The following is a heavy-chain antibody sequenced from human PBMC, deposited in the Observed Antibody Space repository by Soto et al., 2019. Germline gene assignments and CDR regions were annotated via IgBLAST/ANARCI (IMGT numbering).Heavy chain of an antibody. V-gene: IGHV1-69*01. D-gene: IGHD3-10*02. CDR1: GGIFTRYD. CDR2: IIPIFGTA. CDR3: AINEGKDVSTFDY. J-gene: IGHJ4*02. Sequence: QVQLVQSGAEVKTPGSSVKVSCKASGGIFTRYDIRWVRQAPGQGLEWMGAIIPIFGTANYAQKFQGKVTITADATTSTAYMELGSLSSEDTAMYYCAINEGKDVSTFDYWGQGTLVTVSS.